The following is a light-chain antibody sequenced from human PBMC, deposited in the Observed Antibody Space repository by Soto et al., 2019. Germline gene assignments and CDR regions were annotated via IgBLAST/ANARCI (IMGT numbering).Light chain of an antibody. V-gene: IGLV2-23*02. CDR1: NTDVGSYNL. Sequence: QSALTQPASVSGSPRRSITISCTGTNTDVGSYNLVSWFQQHPGKAPKLVIYEVTKRPSGVSDRFSGSKSGNTASLTISGLQAEDEADYYCFSYAGDSIYVFGTGTKVTVL. J-gene: IGLJ1*01. CDR2: EVT. CDR3: FSYAGDSIYV.